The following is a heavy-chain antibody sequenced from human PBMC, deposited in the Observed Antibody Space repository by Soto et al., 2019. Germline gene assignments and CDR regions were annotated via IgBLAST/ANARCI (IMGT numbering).Heavy chain of an antibody. Sequence: QVQLQESGPGLVKPSETLSLTCNVFGGSISNGDYYWSWIRQPPGKGLQYIGYIYYGGNTNYNPSLKSRLTMSIDRSANHFSLALTSVTAAYTAVYYCGRVSGHYYYGVDVWGQGTTVIVSS. CDR3: GRVSGHYYYGVDV. CDR1: GGSISNGDYY. V-gene: IGHV4-30-4*01. CDR2: IYYGGNT. J-gene: IGHJ6*02.